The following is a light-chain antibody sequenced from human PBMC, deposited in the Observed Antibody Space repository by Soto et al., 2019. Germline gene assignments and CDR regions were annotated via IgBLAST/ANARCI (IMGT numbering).Light chain of an antibody. CDR2: DVS. J-gene: IGLJ1*01. CDR1: NSDVGGYNY. CDR3: CSYAGSSPYV. V-gene: IGLV2-11*01. Sequence: QSVLTQPPSVSGSPGQSVTISCTGSNSDVGGYNYVSWYQQHPGKAPKLMIYDVSKRPSGVPDRFSGSKSGNTASLTISGLQAEDEADYYCCSYAGSSPYVFGTGTKVTVL.